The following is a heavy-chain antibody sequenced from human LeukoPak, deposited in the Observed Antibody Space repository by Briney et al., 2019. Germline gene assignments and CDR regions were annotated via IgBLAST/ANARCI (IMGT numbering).Heavy chain of an antibody. J-gene: IGHJ5*02. CDR2: ISNDGGGT. CDR1: GFIFNNDG. D-gene: IGHD3-22*01. V-gene: IGHV3-23*01. Sequence: GESLRLSCAASGFIFNNDGLIWVRQAPGKGLEWVSAISNDGGGTTYADFVKGRFTISRDNSRNTLFLQMNSLRGDDTALYYCAKGGSGYFLDLWGQGTLVTVSS. CDR3: AKGGSGYFLDL.